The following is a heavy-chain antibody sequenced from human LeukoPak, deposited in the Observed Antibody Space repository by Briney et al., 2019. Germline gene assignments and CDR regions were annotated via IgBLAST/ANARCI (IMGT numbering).Heavy chain of an antibody. D-gene: IGHD3-22*01. CDR3: AAAEFLPYHSSGDNWFDP. J-gene: IGHJ5*02. CDR2: IVVGSGNT. V-gene: IGHV1-58*02. CDR1: GFTFTSSA. Sequence: TSVKVSCKASGFTFTSSAMQWVRQARGQRLEWIGWIVVGSGNTNYAQKFQERVTITRDMSTSTACMELSSLRSEDTAVYYCAAAEFLPYHSSGDNWFDPWGQGTMVTVSS.